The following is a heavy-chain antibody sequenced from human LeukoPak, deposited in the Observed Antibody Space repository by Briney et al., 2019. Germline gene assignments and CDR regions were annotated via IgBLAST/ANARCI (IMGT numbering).Heavy chain of an antibody. J-gene: IGHJ4*02. CDR2: ISSNGGST. Sequence: GGSLRLSCAASGFTFSSYAMHWVRQPPGKGLEYVSAISSNGGSTYYANSVKGRFTISRDNSKNTLYLQMGSLRAEDMAVYYCARDGGQYSSPEYYFDYWGQGTLVTVSS. CDR3: ARDGGQYSSPEYYFDY. V-gene: IGHV3-64*01. CDR1: GFTFSSYA. D-gene: IGHD6-6*01.